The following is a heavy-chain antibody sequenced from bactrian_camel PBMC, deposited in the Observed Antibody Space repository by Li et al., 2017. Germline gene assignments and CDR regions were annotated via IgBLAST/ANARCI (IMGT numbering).Heavy chain of an antibody. V-gene: IGHV3S31*01. CDR2: IDTVGGST. J-gene: IGHJ4*01. CDR3: AADSSGGIYCVRPLAYSPWPY. Sequence: VQLVESGGGSVQTGGSLRLSCAASGYTYSSYCMGWFRQAPGKEREGVARIDTVGGSTVYADSVEGRFTLSEDNAKNTVYLQLNSLKPEDTAMYYCAADSSGGIYCVRPLAYSPWPYSGPGTQVTVS. CDR1: GYTYSSYC. D-gene: IGHD2*01.